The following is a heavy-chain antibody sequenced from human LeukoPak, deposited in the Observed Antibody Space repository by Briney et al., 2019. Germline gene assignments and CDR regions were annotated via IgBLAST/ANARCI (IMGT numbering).Heavy chain of an antibody. V-gene: IGHV3-48*01. J-gene: IGHJ3*02. CDR1: GFTFSSHS. CDR3: ARETGSIFAFDI. CDR2: ITRTSETI. D-gene: IGHD3-9*01. Sequence: GGSLRLSCAASGFTFSSHSMNWVRQAPGKGLEWLSYITRTSETIYYADSVKGRFTTSRDNAKNSLFLQMNSLRAEDTAVYYCARETGSIFAFDIWGQGTMVTVSS.